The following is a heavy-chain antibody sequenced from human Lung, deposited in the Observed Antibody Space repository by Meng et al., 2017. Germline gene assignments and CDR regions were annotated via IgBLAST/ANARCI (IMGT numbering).Heavy chain of an antibody. CDR1: GFTFTDHW. D-gene: IGHD1-1*01. CDR2: INRDGTKL. CDR3: TNDRLNH. V-gene: IGHV3-74*01. Sequence: VPWGESGGGLVPPGVSLGLSCAASGFTFTDHWMHWVRQGPGKGLVWVSRINRDGTKLTYADSVKGRFTISRDNAKNTLYLQMNNLRAEDTAFYYCTNDRLNHWGQGALVTVSS. J-gene: IGHJ1*01.